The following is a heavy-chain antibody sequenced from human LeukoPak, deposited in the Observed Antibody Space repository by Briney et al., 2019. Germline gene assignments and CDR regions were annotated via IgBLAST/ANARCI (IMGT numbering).Heavy chain of an antibody. V-gene: IGHV4-34*01. CDR1: GGSSSGYY. CDR2: INHSGST. CDR3: ARDFHPMVNYFDY. Sequence: SETLSLTCTVYGGSSSGYYWSWIRQPPGKGLEWIGEINHSGSTNYNPSLKSRVTISVDTSKNQFSLKLSSVTAADTAAYYCARDFHPMVNYFDYWGQGTLVTVSS. D-gene: IGHD5-18*01. J-gene: IGHJ4*02.